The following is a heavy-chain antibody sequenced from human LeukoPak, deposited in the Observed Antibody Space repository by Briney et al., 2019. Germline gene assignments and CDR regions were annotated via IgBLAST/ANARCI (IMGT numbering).Heavy chain of an antibody. V-gene: IGHV1-69*01. CDR1: GGTFSSYA. J-gene: IGHJ6*03. Sequence: ASVKVSCKASGGTFSSYAISWVRQAPGQGLEWMGGIIPIFGTANYAQKFQGRVTITADESTSTAYMELSSLRSEDTAVYYCARPAGAGQLYYYYMDVWGKGTTVTVSS. D-gene: IGHD4/OR15-4a*01. CDR2: IIPIFGTA. CDR3: ARPAGAGQLYYYYMDV.